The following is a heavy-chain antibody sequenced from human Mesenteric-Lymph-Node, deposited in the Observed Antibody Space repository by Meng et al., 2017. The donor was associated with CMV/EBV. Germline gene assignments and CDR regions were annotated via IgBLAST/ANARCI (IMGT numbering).Heavy chain of an antibody. V-gene: IGHV3-30-3*01. J-gene: IGHJ4*02. CDR1: GFTLSSYA. D-gene: IGHD2-2*02. CDR2: ISYDGSNK. Sequence: GGSLRLSCAASGFTLSSYAMHWVRQAPGKGLEWVAVISYDGSNKYYADSVKGRFTISRDNSKNTLYLQMNSLRAEDTAVYYCARGNIVVVPAAITYYFDYWGQGTLVTVSS. CDR3: ARGNIVVVPAAITYYFDY.